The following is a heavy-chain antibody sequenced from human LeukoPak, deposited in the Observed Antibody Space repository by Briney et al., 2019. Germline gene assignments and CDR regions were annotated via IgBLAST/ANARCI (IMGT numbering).Heavy chain of an antibody. Sequence: PSETLSLTCTVSGGSISSSSYYWGWIRQPPGKGLEWIGSIYYSGSTYYNPSLKSRVTISVDTSKNQFSLKLNSVTAADTAVDYCARQVCSSSWYKRYYYYYMDVWGKGTTVTISS. CDR2: IYYSGST. V-gene: IGHV4-39*01. D-gene: IGHD6-13*01. CDR1: GGSISSSSYY. J-gene: IGHJ6*03. CDR3: ARQVCSSSWYKRYYYYYMDV.